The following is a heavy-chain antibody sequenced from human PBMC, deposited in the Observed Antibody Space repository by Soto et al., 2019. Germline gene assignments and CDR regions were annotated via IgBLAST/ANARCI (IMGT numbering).Heavy chain of an antibody. V-gene: IGHV1-69*01. Sequence: QVQLVQSGAEVKKPGSSVKVSCKASGGTFSSYAFSWVRQAPGQGLEWMGGIIPSSGTANYAQEFQGRVTITADGSTGTAYMELSSLRSEDTAVYFCAGSTVTNYYGMGVWGQVTTVTVSS. CDR2: IIPSSGTA. D-gene: IGHD4-17*01. CDR1: GGTFSSYA. CDR3: AGSTVTNYYGMGV. J-gene: IGHJ6*02.